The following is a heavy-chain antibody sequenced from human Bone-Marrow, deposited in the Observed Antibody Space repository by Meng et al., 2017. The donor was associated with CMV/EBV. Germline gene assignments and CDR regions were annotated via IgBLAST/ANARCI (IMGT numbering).Heavy chain of an antibody. CDR3: AKDSRLVRSLEWLPPHDY. CDR2: IKQDGSEK. CDR1: GFTFSSYW. D-gene: IGHD3-3*01. V-gene: IGHV3-7*01. Sequence: GESLKISCEASGFTFSSYWMSWVRQAPGKGLEWVANIKQDGSEKYYVDSVKGRFTISRDNAKNSLYLQMNSLRAEDTAVYYCAKDSRLVRSLEWLPPHDYWGQRTLVTVSS. J-gene: IGHJ4*02.